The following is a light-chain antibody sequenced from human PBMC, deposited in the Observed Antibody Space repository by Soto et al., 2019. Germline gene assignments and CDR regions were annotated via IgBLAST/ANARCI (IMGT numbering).Light chain of an antibody. Sequence: QSLLTQPSSVSVSPGQSITISCTGTISDVGGYKYVSWYQLHPGKAPKLMIYEVSNRPSGISNRFSASKSGNTASLTISGLQAEDEADYYCFSYTSSTAYVFGTGTKVTV. CDR2: EVS. CDR3: FSYTSSTAYV. J-gene: IGLJ1*01. CDR1: ISDVGGYKY. V-gene: IGLV2-14*01.